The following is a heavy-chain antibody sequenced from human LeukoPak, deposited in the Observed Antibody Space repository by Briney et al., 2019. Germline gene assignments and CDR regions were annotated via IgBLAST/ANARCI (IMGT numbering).Heavy chain of an antibody. D-gene: IGHD3-22*01. CDR1: GFTLSSYA. V-gene: IGHV3-30*04. J-gene: IGHJ4*02. CDR3: ARDLTGWGESSGYSDY. Sequence: GGSLRLSCAASGFTLSSYAMSWVRQAPGEGLERGALISYDGTNKFYEYSVKGRFTISRDNSKNTLFLQVNSLRAEDTAVYYCARDLTGWGESSGYSDYWGQGTLVTVSS. CDR2: ISYDGTNK.